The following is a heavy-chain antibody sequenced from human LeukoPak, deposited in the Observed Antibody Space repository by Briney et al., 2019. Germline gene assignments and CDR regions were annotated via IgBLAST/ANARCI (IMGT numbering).Heavy chain of an antibody. Sequence: KAGGSLRLSCAASGFTFSSYSMNWVRQAPGKGLEWVSSISSSSSYIYYADSVKGRFTISRDNANNSLYLQMNSLRAEDTAVYYCAELGITMIGGVWGKGTTVTISS. CDR3: AELGITMIGGV. J-gene: IGHJ6*04. CDR1: GFTFSSYS. D-gene: IGHD3-10*02. CDR2: ISSSSSYI. V-gene: IGHV3-21*01.